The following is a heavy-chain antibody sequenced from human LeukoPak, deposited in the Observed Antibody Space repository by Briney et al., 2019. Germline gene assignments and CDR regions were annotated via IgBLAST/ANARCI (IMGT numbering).Heavy chain of an antibody. Sequence: GASVKVSCKASGCTFTSYGISWVRQAPGQGLEWMGWISAYNGNTNYAQKLQGRVTMTTDTSTSTAYMELRSLRSDDTAVYYCARESRELLLGYYYYMDVWGKGTTVTVSS. D-gene: IGHD2-2*01. V-gene: IGHV1-18*01. CDR2: ISAYNGNT. CDR1: GCTFTSYG. J-gene: IGHJ6*03. CDR3: ARESRELLLGYYYYMDV.